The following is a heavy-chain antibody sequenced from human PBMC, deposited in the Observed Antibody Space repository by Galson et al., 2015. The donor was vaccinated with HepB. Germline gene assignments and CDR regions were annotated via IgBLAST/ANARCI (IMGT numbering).Heavy chain of an antibody. CDR1: GGSFSNSDW. D-gene: IGHD6-19*01. J-gene: IGHJ4*02. CDR3: ARVLRGIAVAGFFDY. Sequence: ETLSLTCGVSGGSFSNSDWWSWVRQPPGQGLEWIGEIFHSGRTNYNPSLQSRVTISVDKSKNQFSLKVTSVTAADTAMYYCARVLRGIAVAGFFDYWGQGILVTVSS. V-gene: IGHV4-4*02. CDR2: IFHSGRT.